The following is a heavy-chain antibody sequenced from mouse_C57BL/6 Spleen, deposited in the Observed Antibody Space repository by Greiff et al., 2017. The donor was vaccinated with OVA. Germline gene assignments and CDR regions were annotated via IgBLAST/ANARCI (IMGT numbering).Heavy chain of an antibody. Sequence: EVQVVESGEGLVKPGGSLKLSCAASGFTFSSYAMSWVRQTPEKRLEWVAYISSGGDYIYYADTVKGRFTISRDNARNTLYLQMSSLKSEDTAMYYCTRDTRGYAMDYWGQGTSVTVSS. CDR3: TRDTRGYAMDY. J-gene: IGHJ4*01. CDR1: GFTFSSYA. V-gene: IGHV5-9-1*02. CDR2: ISSGGDYI.